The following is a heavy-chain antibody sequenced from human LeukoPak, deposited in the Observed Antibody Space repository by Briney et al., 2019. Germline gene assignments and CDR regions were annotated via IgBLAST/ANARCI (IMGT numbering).Heavy chain of an antibody. CDR2: ISRGTDHI. CDR1: GFTFSTYA. Sequence: GGSLRLSCAASGFTFSTYAMNWVRKAPGRGLEWVSSISRGTDHIYYADSVKGRFTISRDNAKNSLYLQMNSLRAEDTAVYYCAADSEFDITASFDFWGQGTLVTVSS. V-gene: IGHV3-21*01. CDR3: AADSEFDITASFDF. D-gene: IGHD3-10*01. J-gene: IGHJ4*02.